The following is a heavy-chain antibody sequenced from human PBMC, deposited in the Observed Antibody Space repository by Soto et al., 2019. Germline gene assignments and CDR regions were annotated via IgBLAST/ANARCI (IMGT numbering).Heavy chain of an antibody. CDR2: IYYSGST. Sequence: QLQLQESGPGLVKPSETLSLTYTVSGGSISSSSYYWGWIRQPPGKGLEWIGSIYYSGSTYYNPSLKNRVTISVDTSKNQFSLKLSSVTAADTPVYYCARHDSSGDYFDYWGQGTLVTVSS. D-gene: IGHD6-25*01. V-gene: IGHV4-39*01. CDR1: GGSISSSSYY. CDR3: ARHDSSGDYFDY. J-gene: IGHJ4*02.